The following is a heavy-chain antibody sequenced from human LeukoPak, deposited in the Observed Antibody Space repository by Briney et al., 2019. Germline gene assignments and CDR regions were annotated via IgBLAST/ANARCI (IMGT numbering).Heavy chain of an antibody. J-gene: IGHJ4*02. CDR3: AREIHCSGGGCYPKEYYFDY. CDR1: GGSISSGSYY. Sequence: SETLSLTCTVSGGSISSGSYYWSWIRQPAGKGLEWIGRIYTSGSTNYNPSLKSRVTISVDTSKNQFSLKLSSVTAADTAVYYCAREIHCSGGGCYPKEYYFDYWGQGTLVTVSS. CDR2: IYTSGST. D-gene: IGHD2-15*01. V-gene: IGHV4-61*02.